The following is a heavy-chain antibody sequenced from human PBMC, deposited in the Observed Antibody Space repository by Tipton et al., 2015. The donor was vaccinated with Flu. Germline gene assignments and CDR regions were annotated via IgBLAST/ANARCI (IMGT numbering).Heavy chain of an antibody. J-gene: IGHJ6*02. CDR1: GDSVSSNSAT. V-gene: IGHV6-1*01. CDR3: AREGRENWGNEYFYYYGMDV. CDR2: TYYRSKWYN. Sequence: GLVKPSQTLSLTCAISGDSVSSNSATWNWIRQSPLRGLEWLGRTYYRSKWYNDYAVSVKSRITINADTSKNQFSLHLNSVTPEDTAVYYCAREGRENWGNEYFYYYGMDVWGQGTTVTVSS. D-gene: IGHD7-27*01.